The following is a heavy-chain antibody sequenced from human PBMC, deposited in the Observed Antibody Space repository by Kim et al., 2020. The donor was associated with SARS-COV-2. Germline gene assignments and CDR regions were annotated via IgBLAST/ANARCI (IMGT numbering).Heavy chain of an antibody. V-gene: IGHV3-21*01. D-gene: IGHD3-10*01. CDR2: ISRSSDYT. CDR3: ARDEDRGILWFGDL. CDR1: GFTFTTYS. Sequence: GGSLRLSCAASGFTFTTYSMNWVRQAPGKGLEWVSCISRSSDYTYYADSVKGRFTISRDNAKNSLYLQMNSLRAEDTAVYYCARDEDRGILWFGDLRGQG. J-gene: IGHJ1*01.